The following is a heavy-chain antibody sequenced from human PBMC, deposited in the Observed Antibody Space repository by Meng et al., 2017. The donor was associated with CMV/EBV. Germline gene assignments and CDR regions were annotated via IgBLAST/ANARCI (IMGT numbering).Heavy chain of an antibody. V-gene: IGHV1-69*12. CDR1: GGTFSSYA. J-gene: IGHJ4*02. CDR2: IIPIFGTA. CDR3: ARWVPDSSGYYPVPENFDY. D-gene: IGHD3-22*01. Sequence: QVQLVQSGAEVKKXXSSVTVSXKASGGTFSSYAISWVRQAPGQGLEWMGGIIPIFGTANYAQKFQGRVTITADESTSTAYMELSSLRSDDTAVYYCARWVPDSSGYYPVPENFDYWGQGTLVTVSS.